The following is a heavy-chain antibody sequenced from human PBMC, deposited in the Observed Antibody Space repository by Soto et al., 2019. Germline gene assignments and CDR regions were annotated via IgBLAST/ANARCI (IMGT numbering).Heavy chain of an antibody. CDR3: ARHGKTGPQGGLDY. V-gene: IGHV5-10-1*01. D-gene: IGHD3-16*01. CDR1: GCSFTSYW. J-gene: IGHJ4*02. Sequence: GESLKISCKGSGCSFTSYWISWVRQLPGKGLEWMGRIDPSDSYINFSPSFQGHVTISVDRSISTAYLQWRSLKASDTAMYYCARHGKTGPQGGLDYWGQGTLVTVSS. CDR2: IDPSDSYI.